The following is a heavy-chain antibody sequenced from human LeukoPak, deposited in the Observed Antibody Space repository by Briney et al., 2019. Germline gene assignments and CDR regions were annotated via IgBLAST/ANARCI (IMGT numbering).Heavy chain of an antibody. D-gene: IGHD6-19*01. CDR2: ISGSGGST. CDR3: AKTSAPIAVAGNDAFDI. Sequence: GGSLRLSCAASGFTFSSYAMSWVRQAPGKGLEWVSAISGSGGSTYYADSVKGRFTISRDNSKNTLYLQMNSLRAEDTAVYYCAKTSAPIAVAGNDAFDIWGQGTMVTVSS. CDR1: GFTFSSYA. J-gene: IGHJ3*02. V-gene: IGHV3-23*01.